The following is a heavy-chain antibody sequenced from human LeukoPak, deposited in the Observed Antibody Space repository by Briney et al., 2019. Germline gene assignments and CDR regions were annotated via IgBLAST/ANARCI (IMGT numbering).Heavy chain of an antibody. D-gene: IGHD2/OR15-2a*01. CDR3: ARDEPSPDSTDLDY. CDR2: IYSGGST. V-gene: IGHV3-66*01. J-gene: IGHJ4*02. Sequence: PGGSLRLSCAASGFTVSSNSMTWVRQAPGKGLEWVSVIYSGGSTYYTDSVKGRFTISRDNSKNTLYLQMNRLRAEDTAVYCCARDEPSPDSTDLDYWGQGTLVTVSS. CDR1: GFTVSSNS.